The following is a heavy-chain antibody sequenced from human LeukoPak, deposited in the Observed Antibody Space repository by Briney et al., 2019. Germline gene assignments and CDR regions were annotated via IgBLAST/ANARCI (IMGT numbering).Heavy chain of an antibody. CDR3: AKADRRWATYYYDTSGYYYDY. D-gene: IGHD3-22*01. V-gene: IGHV3-30*02. CDR2: IRYDGSNK. CDR1: GFTFSSYG. J-gene: IGHJ4*02. Sequence: PGGSLRLSCAASGFTFSSYGMHWVRQAPGKGLEWVAFIRYDGSNKYYADSVKGRFTISRDNSKNTLYLQMNGLRAEDSAMYFCAKADRRWATYYYDTSGYYYDYWGQGTLVTVSS.